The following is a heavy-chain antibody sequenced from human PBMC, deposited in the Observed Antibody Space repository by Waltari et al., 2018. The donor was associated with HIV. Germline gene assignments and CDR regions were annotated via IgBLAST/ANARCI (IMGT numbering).Heavy chain of an antibody. CDR3: ATETWVRGVKGGS. CDR2: FDPEGGET. V-gene: IGHV1-24*01. CDR1: VSPRTELS. Sequence: QVQLVQSGAAVKNPGASVKASCKVSVSPRTELSMHRVRQAPGKGLEWMGSFDPEGGETVYAQKFQGRVTMTEDTSTDTAYMELSSLRSEDTAVDYGATETWVRGVKGGSWGQGTLVTVSS. D-gene: IGHD3-10*01. J-gene: IGHJ5*02.